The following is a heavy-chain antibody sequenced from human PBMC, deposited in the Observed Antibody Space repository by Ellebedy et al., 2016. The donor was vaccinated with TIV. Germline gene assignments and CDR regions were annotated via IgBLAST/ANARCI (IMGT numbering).Heavy chain of an antibody. CDR1: GYTLTELS. Sequence: AASVKVSCKVSGYTLTELSIHWVRQAPGKGLDWMGGFSPEEGATIYAQKFQGRVTMTEDTSTDIAYMELRSLRSEDTAVYYCATRMIIDAFDIWGQGTKVTVSS. CDR2: FSPEEGAT. CDR3: ATRMIIDAFDI. J-gene: IGHJ3*02. D-gene: IGHD3-16*01. V-gene: IGHV1-24*01.